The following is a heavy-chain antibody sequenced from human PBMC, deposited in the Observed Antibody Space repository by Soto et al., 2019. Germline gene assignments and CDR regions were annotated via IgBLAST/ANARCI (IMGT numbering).Heavy chain of an antibody. CDR3: ARAVQLWGHV. Sequence: QVQVVQSGAEEKKPGASVKVSCKASGYTFINYAMYWVRQAPGQRLEWMGWINAGNGNTKYSQKFQGRVTITRDTSASTAYKELSSLRSEDTAVYYCARAVQLWGHVWGQGTTVTVSS. D-gene: IGHD5-18*01. CDR2: INAGNGNT. J-gene: IGHJ6*02. CDR1: GYTFINYA. V-gene: IGHV1-3*05.